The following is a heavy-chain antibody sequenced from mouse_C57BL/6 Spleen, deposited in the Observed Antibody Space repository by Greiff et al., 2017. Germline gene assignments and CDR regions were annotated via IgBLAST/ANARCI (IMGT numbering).Heavy chain of an antibody. V-gene: IGHV1-52*01. CDR1: GYTFTSYW. CDR2: IDPSDSET. Sequence: QQSCTASGYTFTSYWMHWVKQRPIQGLEWIGNIDPSDSETHYNQKFKDKATLTVDKSSRTAYMQLSSLTSEDSAVYYCARGNLNYFDYWGQGTTLTVSS. J-gene: IGHJ2*01. CDR3: ARGNLNYFDY.